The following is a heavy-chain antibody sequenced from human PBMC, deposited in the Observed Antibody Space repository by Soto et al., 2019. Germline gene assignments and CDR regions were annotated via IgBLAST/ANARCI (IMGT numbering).Heavy chain of an antibody. CDR3: ARGAGYYDILTGNRGFDP. J-gene: IGHJ5*02. CDR2: IYYSGST. Sequence: SETLSLTCTVSGGSISSYYWSWIRQPPGKGLEWIGYIYYSGSTNYNPSLKSRVTISVDTSKNQFSLKLSSVTAADTAVYYCARGAGYYDILTGNRGFDPWGQGTLVTAPQ. V-gene: IGHV4-59*01. D-gene: IGHD3-9*01. CDR1: GGSISSYY.